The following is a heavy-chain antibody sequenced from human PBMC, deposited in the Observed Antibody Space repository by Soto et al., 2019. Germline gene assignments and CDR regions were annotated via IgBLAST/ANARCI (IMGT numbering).Heavy chain of an antibody. Sequence: PGGSLRLSCAASGFTFSNAWMSWVRQAPGKGLEWVGRIKSKTDGGTTDYAAPVKGRFTISRDDSKNTLYLQMDSLKTEDTAVYYCTSDPDNIVVVPAAMVGYYYYMDVWGKGTTVTVSS. V-gene: IGHV3-15*01. CDR3: TSDPDNIVVVPAAMVGYYYYMDV. J-gene: IGHJ6*03. CDR2: IKSKTDGGTT. D-gene: IGHD2-2*01. CDR1: GFTFSNAW.